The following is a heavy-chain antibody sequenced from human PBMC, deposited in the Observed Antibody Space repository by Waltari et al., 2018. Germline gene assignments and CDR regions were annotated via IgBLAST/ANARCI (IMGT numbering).Heavy chain of an antibody. CDR1: GYTFTSYY. CDR3: ARENVDTAMVSYGMDV. V-gene: IGHV1-46*01. Sequence: QVQLVQSGAEVKKPGASVKVSCKASGYTFTSYYMHWVRQAPGQGLEWMGISTPSGGSTSYAQKFQGRVTMTRDTSTSTVYMELSSLRSEDTAVYYCARENVDTAMVSYGMDVWGQGTTVTVSS. D-gene: IGHD5-18*01. CDR2: STPSGGST. J-gene: IGHJ6*02.